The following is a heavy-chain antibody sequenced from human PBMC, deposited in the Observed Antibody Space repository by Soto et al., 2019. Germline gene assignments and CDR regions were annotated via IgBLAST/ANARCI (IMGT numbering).Heavy chain of an antibody. CDR2: ILPIFATA. CDR1: GDTFNNYV. V-gene: IGHV1-69*06. CDR3: AGRCDSTTCLGHFDY. D-gene: IGHD2-2*01. J-gene: IGHJ4*02. Sequence: SVKVSCKASGDTFNNYVVNWVRQAPGQGLEWLGGILPIFATANYAQKFQGRVTITADKSTRTAYMELTSLRSEDTAVYYCAGRCDSTTCLGHFDYWGQGTLVTVSS.